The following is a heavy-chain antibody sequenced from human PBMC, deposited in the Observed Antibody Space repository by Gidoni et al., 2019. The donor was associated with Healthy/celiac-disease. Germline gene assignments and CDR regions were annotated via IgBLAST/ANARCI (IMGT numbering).Heavy chain of an antibody. J-gene: IGHJ5*02. Sequence: EVQLVESGGGLVKPGGSRRLSCAASGFTFSHAWMSWVRQAPGKGLEWVGRIKSKTDGGTTDYAAPVKGRFTISRDDSKNTLYLQMNSLKTEDTAVYYCTTDQEVPAAKGWFDPWGQGTLVTVSS. V-gene: IGHV3-15*01. D-gene: IGHD2-2*01. CDR2: IKSKTDGGTT. CDR1: GFTFSHAW. CDR3: TTDQEVPAAKGWFDP.